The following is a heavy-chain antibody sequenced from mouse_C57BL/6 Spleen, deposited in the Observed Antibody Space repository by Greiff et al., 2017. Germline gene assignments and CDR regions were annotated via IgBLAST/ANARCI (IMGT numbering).Heavy chain of an antibody. V-gene: IGHV1-5*01. CDR3: TRRLYYGYDGFAY. CDR1: GYTFTSYW. Sequence: EVQLQQSGTVLARPGASVKMSCKTSGYTFTSYWMHWVKQRPGQGLEWIGAIYPGNSDTSYNQKFKGKAKLTAVTSASTAYMELSSLTNEDSAVYYCTRRLYYGYDGFAYWGQGTLVTVSA. J-gene: IGHJ3*01. D-gene: IGHD2-2*01. CDR2: IYPGNSDT.